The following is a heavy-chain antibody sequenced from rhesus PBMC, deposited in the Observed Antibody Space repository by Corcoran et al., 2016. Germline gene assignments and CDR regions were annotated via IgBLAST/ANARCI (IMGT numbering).Heavy chain of an antibody. CDR2: SNTGGGST. J-gene: IGHJ4*01. D-gene: IGHD6-25*01. CDR1: GFTFSSYS. Sequence: EVQLVESGGGLVQPGGSLSLSCAASGFTFSSYSMYWVRQAPGKGLEWMSASNTGGGSTYYAESVKGRFTITRDNAKNTLSLQMNSLRAEDTAVHYCAKARIAAALDYWGQGVLVTVSS. CDR3: AKARIAAALDY. V-gene: IGHV3S25*01.